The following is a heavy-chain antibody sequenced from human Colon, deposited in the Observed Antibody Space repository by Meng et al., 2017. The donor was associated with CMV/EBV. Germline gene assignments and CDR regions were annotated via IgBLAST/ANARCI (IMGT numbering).Heavy chain of an antibody. J-gene: IGHJ4*02. V-gene: IGHV4-39*07. Sequence: QPQLPDSAHALVTPSETLSLTCTVYAGSINSRSSDWAWIRHPPGKGLEWIGSIYYSGSTYYNPSLKSRVTISVDTSKNQFSLKLSSVTAADTAVYYCARAAAAGEYYFDYWGQGTLVTVSS. CDR3: ARAAAAGEYYFDY. D-gene: IGHD6-13*01. CDR2: IYYSGST. CDR1: AGSINSRSSD.